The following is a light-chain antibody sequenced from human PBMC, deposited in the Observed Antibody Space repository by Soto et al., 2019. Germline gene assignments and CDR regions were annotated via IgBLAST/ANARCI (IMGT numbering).Light chain of an antibody. CDR1: KLGDKY. CDR2: QDS. J-gene: IGLJ1*01. Sequence: SYELTQPTSVSVSTGETASITCSGDKLGDKYACWYQQKPGQSPLLVIYQDSKRPSGIPERFSGSNSGNTATLTISGTQAMDEADYYCQAWDSSTFYVFGTGTKVTV. CDR3: QAWDSSTFYV. V-gene: IGLV3-1*01.